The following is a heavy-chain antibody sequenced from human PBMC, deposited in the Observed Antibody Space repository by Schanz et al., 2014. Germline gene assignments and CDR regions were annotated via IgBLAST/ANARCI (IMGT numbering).Heavy chain of an antibody. CDR2: MYYSGST. CDR1: GGSISSIGFY. V-gene: IGHV4-39*07. J-gene: IGHJ4*02. D-gene: IGHD3-3*01. CDR3: ARGGFWSGYRVNYFDY. Sequence: QLQLQESGPGLVNPSETLSLTCTVSGGSISSIGFYWGWIRQPPGKGLEWIGRMYYSGSTYYNPSLKSRVTISVDTSKNQFSLKLSSVTAADTAVYYCARGGFWSGYRVNYFDYWGQGTLVTVSS.